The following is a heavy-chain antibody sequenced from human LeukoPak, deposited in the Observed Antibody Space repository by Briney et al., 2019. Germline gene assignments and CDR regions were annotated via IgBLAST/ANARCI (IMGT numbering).Heavy chain of an antibody. J-gene: IGHJ4*02. V-gene: IGHV3-30*02. CDR1: GFIFSTYG. CDR3: AGKAAAYYFVY. D-gene: IGHD2-2*01. Sequence: GGSLRLSCAASGFIFSTYGMHWVRQAPGKGLEWVTFMQYDGSEEYYADSVKGRFTISRDNSKNTLYLQMDSLRGEDTAVYYCAGKAAAYYFVYWGQGTLVTVSS. CDR2: MQYDGSEE.